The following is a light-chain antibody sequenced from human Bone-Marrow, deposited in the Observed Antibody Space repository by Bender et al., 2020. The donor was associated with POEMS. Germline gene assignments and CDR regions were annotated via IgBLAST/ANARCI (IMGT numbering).Light chain of an antibody. CDR2: NNS. CDR1: SSKFGSYP. Sequence: QSVLTQSPSASGTPGQRVTISCSGSSSKFGSYPVNWYQQLPGAAPKLVIFNNSQRPSGVPDRFSGSNSGTSASLAISELLSDDEADFYCATWDDSLNGWVFGGGTKLTVL. CDR3: ATWDDSLNGWV. V-gene: IGLV1-44*01. J-gene: IGLJ3*02.